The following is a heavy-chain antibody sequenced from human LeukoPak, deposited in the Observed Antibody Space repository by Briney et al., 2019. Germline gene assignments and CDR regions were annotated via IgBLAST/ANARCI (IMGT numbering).Heavy chain of an antibody. D-gene: IGHD3-3*01. CDR1: GGSISSSSYY. Sequence: SETLSLTCTVSGGSISSSSYYWGWIRQPPGKGLEWIGSIYYSGSTYYNPSLKSRVTISVDTSKNQFSLKLSSVTAADTAVYYCARHAVVIILHWFDPWGQGTLVTVSS. V-gene: IGHV4-39*07. CDR2: IYYSGST. CDR3: ARHAVVIILHWFDP. J-gene: IGHJ5*02.